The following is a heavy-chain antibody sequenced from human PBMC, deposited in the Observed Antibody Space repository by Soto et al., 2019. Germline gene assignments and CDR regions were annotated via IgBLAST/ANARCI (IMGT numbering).Heavy chain of an antibody. CDR3: HRELLPYFDWLDRENAFDI. J-gene: IGHJ3*02. V-gene: IGHV4-30-4*02. CDR2: IYYSGST. Sequence: PSETLSLTCTVSGGSISSGDYYWSWIRQPPGKGLEWLGYIYYSGSTYYNPSLKSRVTISVDTSKNQFSLKLSSVTAAVTAVYYCHRELLPYFDWLDRENAFDIWGQGTMLTAS. D-gene: IGHD3-9*01. CDR1: GGSISSGDYY.